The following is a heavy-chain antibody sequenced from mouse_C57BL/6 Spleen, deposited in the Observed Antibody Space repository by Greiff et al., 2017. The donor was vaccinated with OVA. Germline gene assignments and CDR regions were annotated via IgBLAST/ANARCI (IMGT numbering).Heavy chain of an antibody. J-gene: IGHJ1*03. V-gene: IGHV1-15*01. Sequence: QVQLQQSGAELVRPGASVTLSCKASGYTFTDYEMHWVKQTPVHGLDWIGAIDPETGGTAYNQKFKGKAILTADKSSSTAYMELRSLTSEYSAVYYCTRSGMGYIDVWGTGTTVTVSS. CDR3: TRSGMGYIDV. D-gene: IGHD2-3*01. CDR2: IDPETGGT. CDR1: GYTFTDYE.